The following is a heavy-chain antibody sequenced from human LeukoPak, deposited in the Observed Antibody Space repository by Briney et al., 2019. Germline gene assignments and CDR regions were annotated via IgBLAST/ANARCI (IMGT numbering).Heavy chain of an antibody. V-gene: IGHV3-21*01. CDR2: ISSSSSYI. D-gene: IGHD6-19*01. Sequence: GGSLRLSCAASGFTFSSYAMSWVRQAPGKGLEWVSSISSSSSYIYYADSVKGRFTISRDNAKNSLYLQMNSLRAEDTAVYYCARDIAVAGKDGDYWGQGTLVTVSS. CDR3: ARDIAVAGKDGDY. J-gene: IGHJ4*02. CDR1: GFTFSSYA.